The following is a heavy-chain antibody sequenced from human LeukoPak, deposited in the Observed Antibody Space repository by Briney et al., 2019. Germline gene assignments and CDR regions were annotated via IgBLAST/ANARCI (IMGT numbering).Heavy chain of an antibody. CDR1: GGSFSGYY. Sequence: PLETLSLTCAVYGGSFSGYYWSWIRQPPGKGLEWIGEINHSGSTNYNPSLKSRVTISVDTSKNQFSLKLSSVTAADTAVYYCARRDYYDSSGYYRSLYYFDYWGQGTLVTVSS. CDR2: INHSGST. CDR3: ARRDYYDSSGYYRSLYYFDY. J-gene: IGHJ4*02. V-gene: IGHV4-34*01. D-gene: IGHD3-22*01.